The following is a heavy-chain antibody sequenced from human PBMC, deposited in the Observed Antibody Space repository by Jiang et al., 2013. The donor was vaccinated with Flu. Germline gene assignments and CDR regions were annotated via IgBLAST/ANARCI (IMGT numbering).Heavy chain of an antibody. CDR2: INPSGGST. J-gene: IGHJ6*02. CDR1: GYTFTSYY. V-gene: IGHV1-46*01. CDR3: ASGDYADPNVRMPDSHANGFYYYYGMDV. Sequence: SGAEVKKPGASVKVSCKASGYTFTSYYMHWVRQAPGQGLEWMGIINPSGGSTSYAQKFQGRVTMTRDTSTSTVYMELGSLRSEDTAVYYCASGDYADPNVRMPDSHANGFYYYYGMDVWAKGPRSPSP. D-gene: IGHD4-17*01.